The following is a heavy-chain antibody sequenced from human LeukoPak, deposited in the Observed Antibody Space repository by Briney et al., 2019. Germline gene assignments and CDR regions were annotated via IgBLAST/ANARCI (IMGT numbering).Heavy chain of an antibody. J-gene: IGHJ3*02. Sequence: GGSLRLSCVASGFTLSNYWMSWVRQAPGKGLEWVANIKEDGSEKDYGRFVKCRFTISRDNAMNILYLHMDSLTAEDTAIYYCARDWVAGVPFDAFDIWGQGTMVSVSS. V-gene: IGHV3-7*01. CDR3: ARDWVAGVPFDAFDI. CDR2: IKEDGSEK. D-gene: IGHD3-10*01. CDR1: GFTLSNYW.